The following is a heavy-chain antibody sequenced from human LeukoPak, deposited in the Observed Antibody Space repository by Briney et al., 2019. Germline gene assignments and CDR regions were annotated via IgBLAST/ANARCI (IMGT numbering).Heavy chain of an antibody. Sequence: GASVKLSFKASGYTFTNYAMHWVRQAPGQGLEWMGWITPGGGTNYPQRFQGRAAITWDTSITTAYMDLSRLTSDDTAVYYCARDRYGDGFAHFDFWGQGALVTVSS. CDR2: ITPGGGT. J-gene: IGHJ4*02. V-gene: IGHV1-2*02. CDR1: GYTFTNYA. CDR3: ARDRYGDGFAHFDF. D-gene: IGHD5-24*01.